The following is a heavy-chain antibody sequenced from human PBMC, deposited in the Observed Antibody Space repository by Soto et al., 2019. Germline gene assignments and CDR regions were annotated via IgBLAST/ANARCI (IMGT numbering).Heavy chain of an antibody. Sequence: QVQLQESGPGLVKPSQTLSLTCTVSGGSISSGGYYWSWIRQHPGKGLEWIGYIYYSGSTYYNPSLKSRVTISVDTSKNQFSLKLSSVTAADTAVYYCARGYCSSTSCYSSRPPSYGMDVWGQGTTVTVSS. CDR1: GGSISSGGYY. J-gene: IGHJ6*02. D-gene: IGHD2-2*01. V-gene: IGHV4-31*03. CDR2: IYYSGST. CDR3: ARGYCSSTSCYSSRPPSYGMDV.